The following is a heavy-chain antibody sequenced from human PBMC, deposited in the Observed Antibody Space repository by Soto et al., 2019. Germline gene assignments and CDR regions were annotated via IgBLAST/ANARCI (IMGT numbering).Heavy chain of an antibody. Sequence: QVQLQQWGAGLLKPSETLSLTCAVYGGSFSGYYWSWIRQPPGEGLEWIGEINHSGTTYYNPSLKSRVTTSVDTSKSQGSLNLSSVSAADTAVYYCARGLGFGGGVTMYDSWGQGTSVTVSS. CDR1: GGSFSGYY. D-gene: IGHD3-16*01. CDR2: INHSGTT. CDR3: ARGLGFGGGVTMYDS. V-gene: IGHV4-34*01. J-gene: IGHJ4*02.